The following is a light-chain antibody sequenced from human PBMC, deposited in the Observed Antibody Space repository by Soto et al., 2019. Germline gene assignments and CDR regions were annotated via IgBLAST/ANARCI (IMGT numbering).Light chain of an antibody. CDR3: QQTYSTST. CDR2: AAS. CDR1: QSINNY. Sequence: DIQMTQSPSSLSASIGDRVTITCRASQSINNYLNWYQQKPGKAPKFLIYAASSLQSGVPSRFSGSGSGTDFTLTINRLQAEDFATYYCQQTYSTSTFGGGTKVDIK. V-gene: IGKV1-39*01. J-gene: IGKJ4*01.